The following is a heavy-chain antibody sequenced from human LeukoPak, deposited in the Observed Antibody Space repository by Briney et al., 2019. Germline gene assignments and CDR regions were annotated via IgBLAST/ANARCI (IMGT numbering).Heavy chain of an antibody. J-gene: IGHJ4*02. CDR1: GGSISSYY. CDR3: ARALNYFDY. Sequence: SETLSLTCTVSGGSISSYYWSWLRQPPGKGLEWIGYIYYSGSTNYNPSLKSRVTISVDTSKNQFSLKLSSVTAADTAVYYCARALNYFDYWGQGTLVTVSS. CDR2: IYYSGST. D-gene: IGHD3-16*01. V-gene: IGHV4-59*01.